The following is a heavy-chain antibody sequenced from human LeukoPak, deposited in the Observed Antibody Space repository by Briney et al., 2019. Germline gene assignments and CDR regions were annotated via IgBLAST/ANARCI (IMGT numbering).Heavy chain of an antibody. D-gene: IGHD3-10*01. V-gene: IGHV4-59*01. Sequence: PSETLSLTCAVYGGSFSGYYWSWIRQPPGKGLEWIGYIYYSGSTNYNPSLKSRVTISVDTSKNQFSLKLSSVTAADTAVYYCARDLGVRGVIIKRPKGWFDPWGQGTLVTVSS. CDR1: GGSFSGYY. CDR3: ARDLGVRGVIIKRPKGWFDP. J-gene: IGHJ5*02. CDR2: IYYSGST.